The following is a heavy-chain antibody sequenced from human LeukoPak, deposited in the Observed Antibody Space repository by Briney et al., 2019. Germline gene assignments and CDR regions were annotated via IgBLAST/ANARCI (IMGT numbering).Heavy chain of an antibody. J-gene: IGHJ4*02. CDR3: ATTYGSGSYYFDY. V-gene: IGHV4-4*02. D-gene: IGHD3-10*01. Sequence: PSETLSLTCAVSGGSISSSNWWSWVRQPPGKGLEWIGEIYHSGSTNYNPSLKSRVTISVDKSKNQFSLKLSSVTAADTAVYYCATTYGSGSYYFDYRGQGTLVTVSS. CDR2: IYHSGST. CDR1: GGSISSSNW.